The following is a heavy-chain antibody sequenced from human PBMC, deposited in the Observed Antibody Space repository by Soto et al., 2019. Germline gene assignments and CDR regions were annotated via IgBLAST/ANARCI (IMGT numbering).Heavy chain of an antibody. D-gene: IGHD1-20*01. CDR3: AKVSGNWNKSGYYYYYYGMDV. V-gene: IGHV3-23*01. J-gene: IGHJ6*02. CDR1: GFTFSSYA. CDR2: ISGSGGST. Sequence: GGSLRLSCAASGFTFSSYAMSWVRQAPGKGLEWVSAISGSGGSTYYADSVKGRFTISRDNSKNTLYLQMNSLRAEDTAVYYCAKVSGNWNKSGYYYYYYGMDVWGQGTTVTVSS.